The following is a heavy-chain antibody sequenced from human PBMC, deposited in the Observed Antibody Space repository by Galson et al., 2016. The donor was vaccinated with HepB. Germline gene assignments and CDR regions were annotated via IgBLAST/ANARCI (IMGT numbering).Heavy chain of an antibody. J-gene: IGHJ6*04. CDR2: IYYSGST. D-gene: IGHD1-26*01. V-gene: IGHV4-30-4*01. CDR3: ARVAYGGPTGYYGMDV. CDR1: GGSIRSGGFY. Sequence: TLSLTCTVSGGSIRSGGFYWSWIRQPPGKGLEWIGYIYYSGSTYYNPSLTSRIIISVDTSKNQFSMKLTSVTAADTAVYYCARVAYGGPTGYYGMDVWGKGTTVTVSS.